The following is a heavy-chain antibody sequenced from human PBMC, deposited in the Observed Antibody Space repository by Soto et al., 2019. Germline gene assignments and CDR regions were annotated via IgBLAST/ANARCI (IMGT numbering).Heavy chain of an antibody. CDR2: ISTTSGNT. V-gene: IGHV1-18*01. CDR1: GYTFSSYS. J-gene: IGHJ4*02. Sequence: QIQMVQSGAEVKQPGASVKISCKTSGYTFSSYSINWVRQAPGQGLEWMGWISTTSGNTHYAERVQGRVTVTLAKSARTAFMEMWGLTSDDTAVYFCARDNGYYDFWGQGTLVTVSS. D-gene: IGHD2-8*01. CDR3: ARDNGYYDF.